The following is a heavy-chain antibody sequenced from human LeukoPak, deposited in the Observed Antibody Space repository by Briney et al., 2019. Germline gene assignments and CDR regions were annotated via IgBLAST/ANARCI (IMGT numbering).Heavy chain of an antibody. CDR1: GGSISSGGYY. Sequence: TSQTLSLTCTVSGGSISSGGYYWSWIRPHPGKGLEWIGYIYYSGSTYYNPSLKSRVTISVDTSKNQFSLKLSSVTAADTAVYYCARAGSAAAYYFDYWGQGTLVTVSS. V-gene: IGHV4-31*03. J-gene: IGHJ4*02. CDR2: IYYSGST. D-gene: IGHD6-13*01. CDR3: ARAGSAAAYYFDY.